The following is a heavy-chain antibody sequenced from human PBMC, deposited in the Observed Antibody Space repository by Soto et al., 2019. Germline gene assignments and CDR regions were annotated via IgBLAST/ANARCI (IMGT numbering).Heavy chain of an antibody. CDR2: ISYDGSNK. CDR3: ARDLTYYYDSSGYYDY. V-gene: IGHV3-30-3*01. CDR1: GFTFSSYA. Sequence: PGGSLTLFSAASGFTFSSYAMHWVRQAPGKGLEWVAVISYDGSNKYYADSVKGRFTISRDNSKNTLYLQMNSLRAEDTAVYYCARDLTYYYDSSGYYDYWGQGTLVTVSS. D-gene: IGHD3-22*01. J-gene: IGHJ4*02.